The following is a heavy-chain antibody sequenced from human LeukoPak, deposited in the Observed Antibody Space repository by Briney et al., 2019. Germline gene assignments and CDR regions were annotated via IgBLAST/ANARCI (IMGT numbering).Heavy chain of an antibody. CDR3: ARGYDYGDYVQDY. J-gene: IGHJ4*02. Sequence: SETLSLTCAVYGGSFSGYYWSWIRQPPGKGLEWIGEINHSGSTNYNPSLKRGVTIPVKTYKNQFSLKLSSVTAADTAVYYCARGYDYGDYVQDYWGQGTLVTVSS. D-gene: IGHD4-17*01. CDR1: GGSFSGYY. V-gene: IGHV4-34*01. CDR2: INHSGST.